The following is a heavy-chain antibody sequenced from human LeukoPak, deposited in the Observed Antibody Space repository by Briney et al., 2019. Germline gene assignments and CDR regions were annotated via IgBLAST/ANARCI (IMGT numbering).Heavy chain of an antibody. CDR2: IYSGGST. Sequence: PWESLRLSCAASGFSVSSNYMSWVRQAPGKGLEWVSVIYSGGSTYYADSVKGRFTISRDNSKNTLFLQMNSLRAEDTAVYYCARGETWALLLDYWGQGTLVTVSS. CDR3: ARGETWALLLDY. CDR1: GFSVSSNY. D-gene: IGHD1-26*01. V-gene: IGHV3-66*01. J-gene: IGHJ4*02.